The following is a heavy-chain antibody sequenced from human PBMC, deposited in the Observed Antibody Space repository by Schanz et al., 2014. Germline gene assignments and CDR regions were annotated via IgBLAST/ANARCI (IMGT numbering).Heavy chain of an antibody. V-gene: IGHV3-21*01. Sequence: EVRLVESGGGLVKPGGSLRLSCAASGFSFSTYGMTWVRQAPGKGLEWVSSISSSGSSIYYADSVKGRFTISRDNAKNSLYLQMNSLRSEDTAIYFCARDQASTHCGQGTPVTVSS. CDR2: ISSSGSSI. CDR1: GFSFSTYG. CDR3: ARDQASTH. J-gene: IGHJ4*02.